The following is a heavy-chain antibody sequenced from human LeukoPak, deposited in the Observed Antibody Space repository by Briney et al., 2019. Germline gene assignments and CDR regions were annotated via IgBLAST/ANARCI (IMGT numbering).Heavy chain of an antibody. D-gene: IGHD4-17*01. J-gene: IGHJ5*02. CDR2: ISSSGSTI. CDR1: GFTFSDYY. CDR3: ARDDLTVTTGSSFDP. Sequence: PGGSLRLSCAASGFTFSDYYMSWIRQAPGKGLEWVSYISSSGSTIYYADSVKGRFTISRDNAKNSLYLQMNSLRAEDTAVYYCARDDLTVTTGSSFDPWGQGTLVTVSS. V-gene: IGHV3-11*04.